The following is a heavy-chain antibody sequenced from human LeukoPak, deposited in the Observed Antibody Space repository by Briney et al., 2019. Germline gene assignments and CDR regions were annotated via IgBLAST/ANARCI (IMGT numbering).Heavy chain of an antibody. CDR3: AKSSSGGWYLLGDAFDI. Sequence: GGSLRLSCAASGFTFSSHGIHWVRQAPGKRLEGVAVKSYAGRDKHYADSVKGRFTISRDNSENTLYLQINSLRAEDTAVYYCAKSSSGGWYLLGDAFDIWGQGTMVTVSS. J-gene: IGHJ3*02. V-gene: IGHV3-30*18. CDR2: KSYAGRDK. CDR1: GFTFSSHG. D-gene: IGHD6-19*01.